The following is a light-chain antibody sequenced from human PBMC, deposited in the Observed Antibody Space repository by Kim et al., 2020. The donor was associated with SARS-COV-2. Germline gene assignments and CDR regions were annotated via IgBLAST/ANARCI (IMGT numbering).Light chain of an antibody. CDR3: QQYKEWPPRMT. CDR2: DAS. J-gene: IGKJ1*01. Sequence: EIVMTQSPATLSMSPGERATLSCRASHGINTDVAWYQQRRGQAPRLLIHDASIRATDIPVRFSGSGSGTEFTLTITSLQSEDFAVYYCQQYKEWPPRMTFGQGTKVDIK. V-gene: IGKV3-15*01. CDR1: HGINTD.